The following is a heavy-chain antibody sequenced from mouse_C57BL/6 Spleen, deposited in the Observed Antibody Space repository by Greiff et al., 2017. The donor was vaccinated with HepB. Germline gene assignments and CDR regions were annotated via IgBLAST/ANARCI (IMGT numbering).Heavy chain of an antibody. V-gene: IGHV5-6*01. Sequence: EVNVVESGGDLVKPGGSLKLSCAASGFTFSSYGMSWVRQTPDKRLEWVATISSGGSYTYYPDSVKGRFTISRDNAKNTLYLQMSSLKSEDTAMYYCARLPYGSSYEAWFAYWGQGTLVTVSA. CDR2: ISSGGSYT. CDR3: ARLPYGSSYEAWFAY. D-gene: IGHD1-1*01. J-gene: IGHJ3*01. CDR1: GFTFSSYG.